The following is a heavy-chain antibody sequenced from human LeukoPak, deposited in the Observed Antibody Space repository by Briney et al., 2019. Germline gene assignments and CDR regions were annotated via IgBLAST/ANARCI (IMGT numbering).Heavy chain of an antibody. CDR1: GLTVSSNY. Sequence: GSLRLSCVVSGLTVSSNYMSWVRQAPGKGLEWVSVIYSGGTTNYADSVKGRFLVYRDNSKNTLYLQMNSLRAEDTAVHYCASKLTTGYWGQGTLVTVSS. D-gene: IGHD4-17*01. V-gene: IGHV3-66*01. CDR2: IYSGGTT. J-gene: IGHJ4*02. CDR3: ASKLTTGY.